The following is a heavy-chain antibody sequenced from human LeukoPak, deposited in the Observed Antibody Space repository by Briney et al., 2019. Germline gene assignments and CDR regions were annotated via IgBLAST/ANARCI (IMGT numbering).Heavy chain of an antibody. Sequence: GGSLRLSCAASGFTFSSYAMSWVRQAPGKGLEWVSAISGSGGSTYYADSVKGRFTISRDNSKNTLYLQMNSLRAEDTAVYYCAKARVRGGDPFPDYYYYYGMDVWGQGTTVTVSS. CDR1: GFTFSSYA. V-gene: IGHV3-23*01. J-gene: IGHJ6*02. CDR2: ISGSGGST. CDR3: AKARVRGGDPFPDYYYYYGMDV. D-gene: IGHD3-10*01.